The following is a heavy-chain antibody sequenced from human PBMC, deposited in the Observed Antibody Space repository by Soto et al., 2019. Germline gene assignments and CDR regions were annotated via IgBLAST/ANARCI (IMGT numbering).Heavy chain of an antibody. V-gene: IGHV4-61*03. Sequence: SEPLSPPCTVSVGSFSRCRHYWSWILHPPVKGLDWIGNIYYSGSTKYNPSLKSRVTISVDRSRNHFSLNLRSVTTADTALYYCARDTSYDFWSGYVGFDPWGQGTLVTVSS. CDR3: ARDTSYDFWSGYVGFDP. CDR1: VGSFSRCRHY. D-gene: IGHD3-3*01. CDR2: IYYSGST. J-gene: IGHJ5*02.